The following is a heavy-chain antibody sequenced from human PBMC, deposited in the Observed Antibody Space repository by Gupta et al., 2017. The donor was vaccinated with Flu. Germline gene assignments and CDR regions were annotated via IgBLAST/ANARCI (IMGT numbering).Heavy chain of an antibody. V-gene: IGHV4-31*02. CDR2: IYYSGST. D-gene: IGHD2-15*01. CDR3: ARDLPRGYCSGGSCYGRGGFDP. J-gene: IGHJ5*02. Sequence: CIGYIYYSGSTYYNPSLKSRVTISVDTSKNQFSLKLSSVTAADTAVYYCARDLPRGYCSGGSCYGRGGFDPWGQGTLVTVSS.